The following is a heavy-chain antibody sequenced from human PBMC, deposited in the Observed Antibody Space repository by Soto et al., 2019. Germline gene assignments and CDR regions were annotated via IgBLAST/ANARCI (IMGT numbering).Heavy chain of an antibody. CDR3: ARGRRIRYFDWLFDY. CDR1: GYTFTGYY. D-gene: IGHD3-9*01. CDR2: INPNSGGT. V-gene: IGHV1-2*02. Sequence: ASVKVSCKASGYTFTGYYMHWVRQAPGQGLEWMGWINPNSGGTNYAQKFQGRVTMTRDTSISTAYMELSRLRSDDTAVYYCARGRRIRYFDWLFDYWGQGTLVTVSS. J-gene: IGHJ4*02.